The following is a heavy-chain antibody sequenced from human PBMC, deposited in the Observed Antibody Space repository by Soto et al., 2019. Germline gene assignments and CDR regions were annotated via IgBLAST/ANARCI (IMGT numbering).Heavy chain of an antibody. CDR1: GGSFSGYY. Sequence: SETLSLTCAVYGGSFSGYYWSWIRQPPGKGLEWIGEINHSGSTNYNPSLKSRVTISVDTSKNQFSLKLSSVTAADTAVYYCARGGGIALAGSGYYFDYWGQGTLLTVSS. CDR3: ARGGGIALAGSGYYFDY. V-gene: IGHV4-34*01. D-gene: IGHD6-19*01. J-gene: IGHJ4*02. CDR2: INHSGST.